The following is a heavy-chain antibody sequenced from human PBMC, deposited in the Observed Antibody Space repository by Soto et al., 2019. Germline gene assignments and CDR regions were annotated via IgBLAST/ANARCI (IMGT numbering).Heavy chain of an antibody. CDR2: ISSSSSYI. Sequence: GGSLRLSCAASGFTFSSYSMNWVRQAPGKGLEWVSSISSSSSYIYYADSVKGRFTISRDNAKNSLYLQMNSLRAEDTAVYYCARDSDGYSYGYAFDYWGQGTLVTVSS. CDR3: ARDSDGYSYGYAFDY. V-gene: IGHV3-21*01. D-gene: IGHD5-18*01. J-gene: IGHJ4*02. CDR1: GFTFSSYS.